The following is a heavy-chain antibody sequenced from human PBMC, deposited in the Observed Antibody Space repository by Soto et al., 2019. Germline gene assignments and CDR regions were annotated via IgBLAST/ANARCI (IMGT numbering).Heavy chain of an antibody. J-gene: IGHJ4*02. Sequence: LKISCKGSGYSFANYRIGPERQMHGKGLEWMGIIYPGDSDTRYSPSFQGQVTISADKSISTAYLQWSSLKASDTAMYYCARRVLRQDEFDYWGQGTLVTVSS. CDR1: GYSFANYR. CDR3: ARRVLRQDEFDY. D-gene: IGHD5-12*01. V-gene: IGHV5-51*01. CDR2: IYPGDSDT.